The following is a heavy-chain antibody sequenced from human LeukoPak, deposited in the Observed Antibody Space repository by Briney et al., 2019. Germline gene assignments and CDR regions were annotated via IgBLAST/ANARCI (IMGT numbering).Heavy chain of an antibody. J-gene: IGHJ6*02. CDR1: GFSLSGYW. CDR2: NNGDGSTT. Sequence: PGGSLRLSCVASGFSLSGYWMYWVRQAPGKGLMYISRNNGDGSTTNYADVVKGRFTMSRDNVKNTLYLQMNSLRVEDTAVYYCARAPPTLYGDYMNDYYYYYGMDVWGQGTTVTASS. D-gene: IGHD4-17*01. CDR3: ARAPPTLYGDYMNDYYYYYGMDV. V-gene: IGHV3-74*01.